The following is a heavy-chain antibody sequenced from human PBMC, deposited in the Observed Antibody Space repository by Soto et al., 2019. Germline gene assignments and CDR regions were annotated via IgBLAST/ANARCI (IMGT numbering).Heavy chain of an antibody. J-gene: IGHJ6*02. CDR1: GFTFSSYA. CDR3: AKDLSGSTGRIYYYYYGMDV. D-gene: IGHD1-26*01. V-gene: IGHV3-23*01. CDR2: ISGSGGST. Sequence: GGSLRLSCAASGFTFSSYAMSWVRQAPGKGLEWVSAISGSGGSTYYADSVKGRFTISRDNSKNTLYLQMNSLRAEDTAVYYCAKDLSGSTGRIYYYYYGMDVWGQGTTVTVSS.